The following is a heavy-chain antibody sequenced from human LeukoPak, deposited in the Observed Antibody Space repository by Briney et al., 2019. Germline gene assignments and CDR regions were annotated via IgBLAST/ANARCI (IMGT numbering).Heavy chain of an antibody. D-gene: IGHD2-8*01. CDR2: IYYSGST. CDR1: GGSISSSSYY. J-gene: IGHJ5*02. Sequence: SETLSLTCTVSGGSISSSSYYWGWIRQPPGKGLEWIGSIYYSGSTYYNPSLKSRVTISVDTSKNQFSLKLSSVTAADTAVYYCARGYCTNGVCYGNWFDPWGQGALVTVSS. CDR3: ARGYCTNGVCYGNWFDP. V-gene: IGHV4-39*01.